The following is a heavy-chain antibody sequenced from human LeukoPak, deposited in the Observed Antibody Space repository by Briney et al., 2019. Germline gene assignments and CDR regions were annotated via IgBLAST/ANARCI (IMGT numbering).Heavy chain of an antibody. J-gene: IGHJ5*02. CDR3: ARGFPRLSSSSWYKATGWFDR. V-gene: IGHV4-30-4*01. CDR2: IYYSGST. Sequence: SETLSLTCTVSGGSISSGDYYWSWIRQPPGKGLKWIGYIYYSGSTYYNPSLKSRVTIAVYKSKNPFSLNLDAVTAAAASVYCCARGFPRLSSSSWYKATGWFDRWGEGSLVTV. D-gene: IGHD6-13*01. CDR1: GGSISSGDYY.